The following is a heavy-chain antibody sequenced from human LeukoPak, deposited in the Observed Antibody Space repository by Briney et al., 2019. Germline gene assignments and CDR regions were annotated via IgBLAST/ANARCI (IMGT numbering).Heavy chain of an antibody. Sequence: XXXXSGFTXDDYGMSWVRHAPGKGLEWVSGINWNGGSTVYADSVKGRFTISRDNAKNSLYLQMNSLRAEDTVLYYXAXGSXRPSYYYYYMDVWGKGTTVTVSS. D-gene: IGHD3-16*02. J-gene: IGHJ6*03. CDR1: GFTXDDYG. CDR2: INWNGGST. CDR3: AXGSXRPSYYYYYMDV. V-gene: IGHV3-20*03.